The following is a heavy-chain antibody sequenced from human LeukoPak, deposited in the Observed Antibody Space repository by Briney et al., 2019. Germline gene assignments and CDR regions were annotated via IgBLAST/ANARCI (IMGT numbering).Heavy chain of an antibody. CDR1: GGSISNYY. Sequence: SETLSLTCTFSGGSISNYYWSWVRQPPGRGLEWIGCIYYIGSTNYNPSLKSRVTISVDTSKNQFSLKLTSVTAADTAVYYCAREGGPYRPLDYSGQGTLVTVAS. CDR3: AREGGPYRPLDY. CDR2: IYYIGST. J-gene: IGHJ4*02. V-gene: IGHV4-59*12.